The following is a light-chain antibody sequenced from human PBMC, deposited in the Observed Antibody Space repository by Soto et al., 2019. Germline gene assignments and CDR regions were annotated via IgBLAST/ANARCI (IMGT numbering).Light chain of an antibody. CDR1: GSDVGGYNY. CDR3: CSYAGSYTWV. CDR2: DVT. Sequence: SVLTQPRSVSGSPGQSVTISCTGTGSDVGGYNYVSWYQQHPGKAPKLMIYDVTKRPSGVPDRFSGSKSGNTASLTISGLQAEDEADYYCCSYAGSYTWVFGGGTKVTVL. J-gene: IGLJ3*02. V-gene: IGLV2-11*01.